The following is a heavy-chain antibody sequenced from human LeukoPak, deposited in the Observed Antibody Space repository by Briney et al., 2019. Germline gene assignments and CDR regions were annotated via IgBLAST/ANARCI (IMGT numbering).Heavy chain of an antibody. CDR1: GGTFSSYA. J-gene: IGHJ6*02. CDR3: ALIAMAGTVVYYYYGMDV. V-gene: IGHV1-69*13. D-gene: IGHD6-19*01. Sequence: ASVKVSCKASGGTFSSYAISWVRQAPGQGLEWMGGIIPIFGTANYAQKFQGRVTITADESTSTAYMELSSLRSEDTAVYYCALIAMAGTVVYYYYGMDVWGQGTTVTVSS. CDR2: IIPIFGTA.